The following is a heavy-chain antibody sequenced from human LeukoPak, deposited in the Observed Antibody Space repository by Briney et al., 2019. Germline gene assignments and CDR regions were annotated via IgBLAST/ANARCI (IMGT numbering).Heavy chain of an antibody. CDR3: ARDVYSSGWYDTPNAFDI. J-gene: IGHJ3*02. Sequence: PSETLSLTCTVSGGSISSYYWSWIRQPAGKGLEWIGRIYTSGSTNYNPSLKSRVTMSVDTSKNQFSLKLSSVTAADTAVYYCARDVYSSGWYDTPNAFDIWGQGTMVTVSS. CDR1: GGSISSYY. CDR2: IYTSGST. D-gene: IGHD6-19*01. V-gene: IGHV4-4*07.